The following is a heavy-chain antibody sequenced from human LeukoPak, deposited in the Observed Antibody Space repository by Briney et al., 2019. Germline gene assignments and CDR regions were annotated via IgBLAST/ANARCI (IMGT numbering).Heavy chain of an antibody. V-gene: IGHV4-31*02. D-gene: IGHD6-19*01. CDR2: IYYSGST. J-gene: IGHJ4*02. CDR3: ARDIGSGWYSTFDY. Sequence: SWIRQHPGKGLEWIGYIYYSGSTYYNPSLKSRVTISVDTSKNQFSLKLSSVTAADTAVYYCARDIGSGWYSTFDYWGQGTLVTVSS.